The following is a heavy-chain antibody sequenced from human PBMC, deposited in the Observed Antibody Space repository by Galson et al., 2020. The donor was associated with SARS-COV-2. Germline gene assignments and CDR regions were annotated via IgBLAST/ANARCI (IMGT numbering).Heavy chain of an antibody. Sequence: GGSLRLSCAASGFSFSSHAMNWVRQAPGKGLEWVSGISGSGDGTYYADSVKGRFTISRDNSKNTLYVQMNSLRDEDTAVYYCARATDNRYYYYYDMDVWGQGTTVTVSS. CDR3: ARATDNRYYYYYDMDV. CDR2: ISGSGDGT. J-gene: IGHJ6*02. CDR1: GFSFSSHA. D-gene: IGHD1-1*01. V-gene: IGHV3-23*01.